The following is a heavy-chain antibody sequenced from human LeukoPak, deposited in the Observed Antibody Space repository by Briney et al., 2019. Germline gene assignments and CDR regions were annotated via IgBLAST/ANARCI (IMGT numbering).Heavy chain of an antibody. CDR1: GITFNRYD. CDR2: ISSGGGST. V-gene: IGHV3-23*01. J-gene: IGHJ5*02. Sequence: GGSLRLSCAASGITFNRYDMSWVRLGPGKGLEWVAAISSGGGSTYYTDSVKGRFTISRDNAKNSLYLQMNSLRAEDTAVYYCASSNRYCSSTSCPWGQGTLVTVSS. D-gene: IGHD2-2*01. CDR3: ASSNRYCSSTSCP.